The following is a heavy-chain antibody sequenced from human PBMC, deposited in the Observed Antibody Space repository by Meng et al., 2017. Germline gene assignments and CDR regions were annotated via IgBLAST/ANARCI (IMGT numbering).Heavy chain of an antibody. CDR1: GFTFSSYG. CDR2: ISSSGSTI. J-gene: IGHJ6*02. CDR3: ARMRSIAVAGTYYYYYGMDV. D-gene: IGHD6-19*01. V-gene: IGHV3-48*04. Sequence: GESLKISCAASGFTFSSYGMHWVRQAPGKGLEWVSYISSSGSTIYYADSVKGRFTISRDNAKNSLYLQMNSLRAEDTAVYYCARMRSIAVAGTYYYYYGMDVWGQGTTVTVSS.